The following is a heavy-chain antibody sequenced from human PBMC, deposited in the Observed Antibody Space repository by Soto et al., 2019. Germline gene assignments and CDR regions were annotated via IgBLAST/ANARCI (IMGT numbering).Heavy chain of an antibody. CDR3: ARVRDCSGGTCYSWWFDP. D-gene: IGHD2-15*01. J-gene: IGHJ5*02. Sequence: AETLSLTCTVSGGSISSYYWSWIRQPPGKGLEWIAHIYYSGSTSYNSSLKSRVTISVDRSKSQLSLKLSSVTAADTAVYYCARVRDCSGGTCYSWWFDPWGQGTLVTVSS. V-gene: IGHV4-59*01. CDR1: GGSISSYY. CDR2: IYYSGST.